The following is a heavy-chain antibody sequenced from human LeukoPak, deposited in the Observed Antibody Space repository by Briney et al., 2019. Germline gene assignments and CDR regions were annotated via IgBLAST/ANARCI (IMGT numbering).Heavy chain of an antibody. V-gene: IGHV3-23*01. CDR3: ASIITQTTGGWFDP. J-gene: IGHJ5*02. CDR1: GLTFSYYV. CDR2: ISGSGIST. D-gene: IGHD1-7*01. Sequence: GGSLRLSCTASGLTFSYYVMSWVRQAPGKGLEWVSAISGSGISTYYADSVKGRFTISRDNSRNTLYLQMSSLRAEDTAVYYCASIITQTTGGWFDPWGQGPLVTVSS.